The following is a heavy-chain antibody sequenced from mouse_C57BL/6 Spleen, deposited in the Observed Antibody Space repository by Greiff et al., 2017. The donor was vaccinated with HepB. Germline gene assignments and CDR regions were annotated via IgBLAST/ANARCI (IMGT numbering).Heavy chain of an antibody. CDR2: ISSGGDYI. J-gene: IGHJ4*01. CDR1: GFTFSSYA. CDR3: TREAGTLYAMDY. Sequence: EVMLVESGEGLVKPGGSLKLSCAASGFTFSSYAMSWVRQTPEKRLEWVAYISSGGDYIYYADTVKGRFTISRDNARNTLYLQMSSLKSEDTAMYYCTREAGTLYAMDYWGQGTSVTVSS. V-gene: IGHV5-9-1*02. D-gene: IGHD4-1*01.